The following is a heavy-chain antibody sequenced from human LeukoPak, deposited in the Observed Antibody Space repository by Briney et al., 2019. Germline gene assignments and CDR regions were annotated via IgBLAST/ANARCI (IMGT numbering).Heavy chain of an antibody. CDR1: SSSINGYY. J-gene: IGHJ4*02. Sequence: SETLSLTCTVSSSSINGYYWSWIRQPPGEGLEWIGNIYSTGITDYNPSLKSRVTISIDTSRNQFSLKLSSVTAADTAVYYCASIDILTGYSLFDYWGQGTLVTVSS. V-gene: IGHV4-59*12. CDR2: IYSTGIT. D-gene: IGHD3-9*01. CDR3: ASIDILTGYSLFDY.